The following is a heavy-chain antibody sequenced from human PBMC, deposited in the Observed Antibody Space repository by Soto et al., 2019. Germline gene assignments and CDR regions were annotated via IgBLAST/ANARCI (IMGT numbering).Heavy chain of an antibody. Sequence: QVQLVQSGAEVKKPGSSVKVSCKASADTFNSYSLSWLRQAPGQRLEWMGGITPVFGTADYAQSFEDRLTITADDSTSTVYKELSSLRSDDTAVYYCARSLEGTTVTKWFVPCGQGALVTVSS. J-gene: IGHJ5*02. CDR3: ARSLEGTTVTKWFVP. V-gene: IGHV1-69*01. CDR2: ITPVFGTA. D-gene: IGHD4-17*01. CDR1: ADTFNSYS.